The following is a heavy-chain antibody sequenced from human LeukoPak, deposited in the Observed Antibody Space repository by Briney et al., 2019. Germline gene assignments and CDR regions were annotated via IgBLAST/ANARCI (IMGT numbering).Heavy chain of an antibody. CDR3: ARARTYYYDSSGYDYDY. V-gene: IGHV1-2*02. J-gene: IGHJ4*02. CDR2: INPDSGDT. Sequence: ASVKVSCKASGYTFSDNFMHWVRQAPGQGLEWMGWINPDSGDTNYAQKFQGRVTMNRDTSISTAYIELSRLRSDDTAVYYCARARTYYYDSSGYDYDYWGQGTLVIVSS. CDR1: GYTFSDNF. D-gene: IGHD3-22*01.